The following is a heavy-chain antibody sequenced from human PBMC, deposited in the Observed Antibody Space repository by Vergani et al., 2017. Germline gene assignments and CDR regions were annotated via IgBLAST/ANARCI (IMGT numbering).Heavy chain of an antibody. CDR3: AKGTLGG. CDR2: ISYDGSNK. CDR1: GFTFSSYG. V-gene: IGHV3-30*18. D-gene: IGHD1-1*01. J-gene: IGHJ4*02. Sequence: QVQLVESGGGVVQPGGSLRLSCAASGFTFSSYGMHWVRQAPGKGLEWVAVISYDGSNKYYADSVKGRFTISRDNSKNTLYLQMNSLRAEDTAVYYCAKGTLGGWGQGTLVTVSS.